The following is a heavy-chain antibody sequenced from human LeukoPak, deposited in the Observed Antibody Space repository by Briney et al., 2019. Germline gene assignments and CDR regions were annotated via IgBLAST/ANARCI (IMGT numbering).Heavy chain of an antibody. CDR1: GYTFTGYY. CDR2: INPNSGVT. D-gene: IGHD2-2*01. V-gene: IGHV1-2*02. CDR3: ARVGVPAAIGWDLDY. Sequence: ASVKVSCKASGYTFTGYYIHWVRQAPGQGLEWMGWINPNSGVTNFVQRFQGRVTMTRDTSISTAYMDLSRLRSDDTAVYYYARVGVPAAIGWDLDYWGQGTLVTVSS. J-gene: IGHJ4*02.